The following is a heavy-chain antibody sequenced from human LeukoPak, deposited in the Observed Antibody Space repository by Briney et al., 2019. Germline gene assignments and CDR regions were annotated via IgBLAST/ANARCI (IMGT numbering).Heavy chain of an antibody. J-gene: IGHJ4*02. V-gene: IGHV3-23*01. CDR1: GFTFSSYG. Sequence: GGSLRLSCAASGFTFSSYGMHWVRQAPGKGLEWVSTISGSGGSTYYADSVKGRFTISRDNSKNTLYLQMNSLRAEDTAVYYCARRIAADYYFDYWGQGTLVTVSS. CDR2: ISGSGGST. CDR3: ARRIAADYYFDY. D-gene: IGHD6-13*01.